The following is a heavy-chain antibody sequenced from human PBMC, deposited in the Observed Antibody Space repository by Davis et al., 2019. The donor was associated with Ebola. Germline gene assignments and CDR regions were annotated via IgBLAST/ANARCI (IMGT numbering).Heavy chain of an antibody. D-gene: IGHD3-10*01. CDR3: AKDLTGGWFGELFYYGMDV. CDR1: GFTFSSYG. J-gene: IGHJ6*02. Sequence: GESLKISCAASGFTFSSYGMHWVRQAPGKGLEWVAVISYDGSNKYYADSVKGRFTISRDNSKNTLYLQMNSLRAEDTAVYYCAKDLTGGWFGELFYYGMDVWGQGTTVTVSS. CDR2: ISYDGSNK. V-gene: IGHV3-30*18.